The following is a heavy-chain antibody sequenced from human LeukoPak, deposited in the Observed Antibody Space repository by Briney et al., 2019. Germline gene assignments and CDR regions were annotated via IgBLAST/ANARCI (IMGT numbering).Heavy chain of an antibody. D-gene: IGHD1-26*01. CDR1: GGSISSGGYY. CDR3: AREYRATYFDY. V-gene: IGHV4-31*03. J-gene: IGHJ4*02. Sequence: SQTLSLTCTVSGGSISSGGYYWSWIRQHPGKGLEWIGYIYYGGSTYYNPSLKSRVTISVDTSKNQFSLKLSSVTAADTAVYYCAREYRATYFDYWGQGTLVTVSS. CDR2: IYYGGST.